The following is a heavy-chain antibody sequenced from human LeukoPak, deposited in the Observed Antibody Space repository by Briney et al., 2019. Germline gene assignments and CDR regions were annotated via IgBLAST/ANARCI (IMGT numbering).Heavy chain of an antibody. CDR3: AKRGVVIRGILVIGYHQEAYHYDF. D-gene: IGHD3-10*01. Sequence: GGSLRLSCVVSGISLSTYGMTWVRQAPGEGLEWASYTSERGGSTTYADSVKGRFTISRDTSLNTLYLQMNNLRAEDTAVYFCAKRGVVIRGILVIGYHQEAYHYDFWGQGVLVTVSS. J-gene: IGHJ4*02. CDR1: GISLSTYG. CDR2: TSERGGST. V-gene: IGHV3-23*01.